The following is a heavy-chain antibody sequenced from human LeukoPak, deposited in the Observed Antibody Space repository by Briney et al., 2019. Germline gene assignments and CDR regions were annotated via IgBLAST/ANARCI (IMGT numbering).Heavy chain of an antibody. J-gene: IGHJ4*02. CDR1: GFTFSSYG. CDR3: AKDKDRGYGFWSGYYNYFDY. CDR2: IRYDGSNK. V-gene: IGHV3-30*02. D-gene: IGHD3-3*01. Sequence: GGSLRLSCAASGFTFSSYGMHWVRQAPGKGLEWVAFIRYDGSNKYHADSVKGRFTISRDNSKNTLYLQMNSLRAEDTAVYYCAKDKDRGYGFWSGYYNYFDYWGQGTLVTVSS.